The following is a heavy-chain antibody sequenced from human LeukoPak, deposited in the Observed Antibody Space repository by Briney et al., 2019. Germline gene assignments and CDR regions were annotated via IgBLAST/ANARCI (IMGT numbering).Heavy chain of an antibody. CDR1: GFIFSSYE. J-gene: IGHJ4*02. CDR3: ARESREMATFIDY. V-gene: IGHV3-48*03. Sequence: GGSLRLSCAASGFIFSSYEMNWVRQAPGKGLEWASYISSSGSSIYYADSVKGRFTISRDNAKNSLYLQMNSLRAEDTAVYYCARESREMATFIDYWGQGTLVTVSS. CDR2: ISSSGSSI. D-gene: IGHD5-24*01.